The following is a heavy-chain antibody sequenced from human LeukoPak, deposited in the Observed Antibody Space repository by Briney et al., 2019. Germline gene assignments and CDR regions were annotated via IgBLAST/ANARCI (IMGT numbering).Heavy chain of an antibody. D-gene: IGHD3-22*01. CDR2: ISGSGGST. CDR1: GFTFSSYA. J-gene: IGHJ4*02. CDR3: ARRAYDSSGYNFDY. V-gene: IGHV3-23*01. Sequence: GGSLRLSCAASGFTFSSYAMSWVPQAPGKGVEWVSGISGSGGSTYYADSVKGRFTISRDNSKNTLYVQMNSLRAEDTAVYYCARRAYDSSGYNFDYWGKGTLVTVSS.